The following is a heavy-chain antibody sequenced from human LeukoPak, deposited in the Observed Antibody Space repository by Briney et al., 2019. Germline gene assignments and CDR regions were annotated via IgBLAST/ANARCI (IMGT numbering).Heavy chain of an antibody. CDR3: ARVVFPGNYFDY. CDR2: IYYSGST. Sequence: SETLSPTCTVSGGSISSYYWSWIRQPPGKGLEWIGYIYYSGSTNYNPSLKSRVTISVDTSKNQFSLKLSSVTAADTAVYYCARVVFPGNYFDYWGQGTLVTVSS. V-gene: IGHV4-59*01. J-gene: IGHJ4*02. D-gene: IGHD1-1*01. CDR1: GGSISSYY.